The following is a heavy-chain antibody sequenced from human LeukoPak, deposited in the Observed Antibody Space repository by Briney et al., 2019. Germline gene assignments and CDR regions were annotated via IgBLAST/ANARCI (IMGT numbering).Heavy chain of an antibody. J-gene: IGHJ4*02. CDR2: ISGSGGST. D-gene: IGHD3-22*01. CDR1: GFTFSSYG. V-gene: IGHV3-23*01. Sequence: GGSLRLSCAASGFTFSSYGMSWVRQAPGKGLEWVSAISGSGGSTYYADSVKGRFTISRDNSKNTLYLQMNSLRAEDTAVYYCAKGLDSSGYEGYWGQGTLVTVSS. CDR3: AKGLDSSGYEGY.